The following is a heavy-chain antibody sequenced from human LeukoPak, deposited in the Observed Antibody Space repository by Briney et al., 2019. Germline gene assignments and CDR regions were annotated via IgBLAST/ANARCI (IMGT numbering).Heavy chain of an antibody. Sequence: GGSLRLSCAASGFTFSSHWMSWVRQAPGKGLEWVANIKQDGSEKYYVDSLKGRFTISRDNAKNSLYLQMNSLRAEDTAVYYCASVNYYIMTYFGTGMDVWGQGTTVTVSS. V-gene: IGHV3-7*02. CDR1: GFTFSSHW. CDR2: IKQDGSEK. J-gene: IGHJ6*02. CDR3: ASVNYYIMTYFGTGMDV. D-gene: IGHD3-9*01.